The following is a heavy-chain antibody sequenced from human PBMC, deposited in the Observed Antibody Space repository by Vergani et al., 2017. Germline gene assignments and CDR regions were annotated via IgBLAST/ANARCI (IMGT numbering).Heavy chain of an antibody. D-gene: IGHD1-26*01. CDR3: AREKGGEPLFLAE. J-gene: IGHJ4*02. CDR1: GAPTTYGAFN. CDR2: IFIRGTT. V-gene: IGHV4-39*07. Sequence: QLQLQESGPGLVKPSETRSPTCPFLGAPTTYGAFNWGWIRQSPGKGLGWIGRIFIRGTTNYNPSLKSRVTMSVDTYKNQFSLRLSAVTAADTAVYYCAREKGGEPLFLAEWGQGTLVTVSS.